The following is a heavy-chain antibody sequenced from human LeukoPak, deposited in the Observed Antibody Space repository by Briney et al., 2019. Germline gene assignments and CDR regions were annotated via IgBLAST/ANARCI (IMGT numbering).Heavy chain of an antibody. Sequence: ASVKVSCKASGYTFTGYYMHWVRQAPGQGLEWMGWINPNSGGTNYAQKFQGRVTMTRDTSISTAYMELSRLRSDDTAVYYCARAYSGSYYGSFDYWRQGTLVTVSS. CDR1: GYTFTGYY. D-gene: IGHD1-26*01. CDR3: ARAYSGSYYGSFDY. CDR2: INPNSGGT. J-gene: IGHJ4*02. V-gene: IGHV1-2*02.